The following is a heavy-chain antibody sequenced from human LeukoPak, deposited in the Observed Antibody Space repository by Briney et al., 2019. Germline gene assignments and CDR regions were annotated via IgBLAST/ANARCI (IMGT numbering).Heavy chain of an antibody. J-gene: IGHJ5*02. CDR3: ARCSGNGYDYSWFDP. D-gene: IGHD5-12*01. CDR2: INPSGGST. V-gene: IGHV1-46*01. CDR1: GYTFTSYY. Sequence: ASVKVSCKASGYTFTSYYMHWVRQAPGQGLEWMGIINPSGGSTSYAQKFQGRVTMTRDMSTSTVYMELSSLRSEDTAVYYCARCSGNGYDYSWFDPWGQGTLVTVSS.